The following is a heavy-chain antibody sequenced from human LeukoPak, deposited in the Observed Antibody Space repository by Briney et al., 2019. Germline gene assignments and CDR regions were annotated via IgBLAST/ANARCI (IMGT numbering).Heavy chain of an antibody. CDR2: IHSDGSST. D-gene: IGHD3-22*01. V-gene: IGHV3-74*01. Sequence: GGSLRLSCAASGFTFSNYWMHWVRQAPGKGLVWVSRIHSDGSSTSYADSVKGRFTISRDNARNTLYLQMKSLSAEDAGVYYCARRWLLLGGRAFDIWGQGTMVTVSS. CDR1: GFTFSNYW. CDR3: ARRWLLLGGRAFDI. J-gene: IGHJ3*02.